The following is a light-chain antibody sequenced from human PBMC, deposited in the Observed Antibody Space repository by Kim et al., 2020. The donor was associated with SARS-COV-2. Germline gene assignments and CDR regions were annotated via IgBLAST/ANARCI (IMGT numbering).Light chain of an antibody. CDR3: QHYNGYPIT. V-gene: IGKV1-5*03. CDR2: KTS. Sequence: DIQMTQSPSTLSASVGDRVTITCWASQILNSWLAWYQQKPGTAPKLLVYKTSILESGVPSRFSGSGSGTEFTLTISSLQPDDLATYYCQHYNGYPITFGGGTKVDIK. J-gene: IGKJ4*01. CDR1: QILNSW.